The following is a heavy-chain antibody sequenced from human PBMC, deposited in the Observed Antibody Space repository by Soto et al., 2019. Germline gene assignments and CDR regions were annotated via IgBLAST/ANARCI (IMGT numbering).Heavy chain of an antibody. CDR1: GLTFSSYG. D-gene: IGHD6-19*01. CDR2: IWYDGSNK. Sequence: QVQLVESGGGVVQPGRSLRLSCAASGLTFSSYGMHWVRQAPGKGLEWVAVIWYDGSNKYYADSVKGRFTISRDNSKNTLYLQVNSLKAEDTAVYYCAREPGYRSSHYGMDVWGQGTTVTVSS. CDR3: AREPGYRSSHYGMDV. V-gene: IGHV3-33*01. J-gene: IGHJ6*02.